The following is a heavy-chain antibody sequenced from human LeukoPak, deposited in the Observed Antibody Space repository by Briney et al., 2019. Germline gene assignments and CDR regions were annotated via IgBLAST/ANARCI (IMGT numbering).Heavy chain of an antibody. V-gene: IGHV3-21*01. CDR2: ISSSSSYI. J-gene: IGHJ1*01. CDR3: ARGSSGWFEYFQH. CDR1: GFTFSSYS. D-gene: IGHD6-19*01. Sequence: PGGSLRLSCAASGFTFSSYSMNWVRQAPGKGLEWVSSISSSSSYIYYADSVKGRFTISRDNAKNSLYLQMNSLRAEDTAVYYCARGSSGWFEYFQHWGQGTLVTVSS.